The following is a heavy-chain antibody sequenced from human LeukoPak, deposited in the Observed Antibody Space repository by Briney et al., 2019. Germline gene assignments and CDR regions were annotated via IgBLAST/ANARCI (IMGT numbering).Heavy chain of an antibody. CDR3: ARDPLYSRGMDV. J-gene: IGHJ6*02. Sequence: SETLSLTCTVSGGSISSYYWSWIRQPPGKGLEWIGYIYYSGSTNYNPSLKSRVTISVDTSKNQFSLKLSSVTAADTAVCYCARDPLYSRGMDVWGQGTTVTVSS. CDR2: IYYSGST. D-gene: IGHD2-21*01. CDR1: GGSISSYY. V-gene: IGHV4-59*01.